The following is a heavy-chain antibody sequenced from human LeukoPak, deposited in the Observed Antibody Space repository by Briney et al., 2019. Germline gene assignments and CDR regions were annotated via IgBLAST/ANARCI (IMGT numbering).Heavy chain of an antibody. CDR1: GFTFSRFW. D-gene: IGHD1-26*01. V-gene: IGHV3-7*01. CDR2: IKRDGSEK. Sequence: GGSLRLSCAASGFTFSRFWMNWVRQAPGTGLEWVANIKRDGSEKYYVDSVKGRFTISRDNAKNSLYLQMDSLGPEDTAVYYCARDPYSGNYGTYYYYYMDVWGKGTTVTISS. CDR3: ARDPYSGNYGTYYYYYMDV. J-gene: IGHJ6*03.